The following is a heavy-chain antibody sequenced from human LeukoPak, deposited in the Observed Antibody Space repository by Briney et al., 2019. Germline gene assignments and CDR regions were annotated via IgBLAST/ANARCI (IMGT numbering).Heavy chain of an antibody. CDR1: GFTFSNYA. Sequence: GGSLRLSCAAPGFTFSNYAISWVRQAPGKGLEWVSSISPSNISSYYADSVRGRFTISRDNSKNTLYLQMNSLRAEDTAVYYCAKDMGSRATNFDRWGQGTLVSVSS. V-gene: IGHV3-23*01. CDR3: AKDMGSRATNFDR. D-gene: IGHD1-26*01. CDR2: ISPSNISS. J-gene: IGHJ4*02.